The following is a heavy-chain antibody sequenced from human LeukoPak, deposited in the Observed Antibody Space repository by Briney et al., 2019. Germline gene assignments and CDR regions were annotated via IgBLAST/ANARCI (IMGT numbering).Heavy chain of an antibody. CDR2: IYSGGST. V-gene: IGHV3-53*01. Sequence: GGSLRLSCAASGFTVSSNYMSWVRQAPGKGLEWVSVIYSGGSTYYADSVKGRFTISRDNSKNTLYLQMNSLRAEDTAVYYCATSYQLLRSPLGYWGQGTLVTVSS. CDR3: ATSYQLLRSPLGY. J-gene: IGHJ4*02. CDR1: GFTVSSNY. D-gene: IGHD2-2*01.